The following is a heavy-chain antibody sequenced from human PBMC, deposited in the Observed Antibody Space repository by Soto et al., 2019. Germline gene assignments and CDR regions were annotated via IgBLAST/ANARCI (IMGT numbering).Heavy chain of an antibody. J-gene: IGHJ4*02. CDR2: ISGSSRNT. Sequence: GGSLRLSCGASGFTVSDYYMSWIRQAPGKGLEWISYISGSSRNTIYADSVLGRFTISRDNGKNSLYLQMNSLSAEDTAVYYCTREDSSGFPAADYWGQGTQVTVSS. CDR1: GFTVSDYY. V-gene: IGHV3-11*06. CDR3: TREDSSGFPAADY. D-gene: IGHD3-22*01.